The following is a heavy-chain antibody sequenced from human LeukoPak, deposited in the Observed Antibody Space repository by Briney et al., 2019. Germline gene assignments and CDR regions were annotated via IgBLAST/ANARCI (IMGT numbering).Heavy chain of an antibody. D-gene: IGHD3-10*01. J-gene: IGHJ5*02. CDR1: GGTFSSYA. V-gene: IGHV1-69*13. CDR2: IIPIFGTA. CDR3: ARTPITMVRGGTMYNWFDP. Sequence: SVKVSCKASGGTFSSYAISWVRHAPGQGLEWMGGIIPIFGTAIYAQKFQGRVTITADESTSTAYMELSSLRSEDTAVYYCARTPITMVRGGTMYNWFDPWGQGTLVTVSS.